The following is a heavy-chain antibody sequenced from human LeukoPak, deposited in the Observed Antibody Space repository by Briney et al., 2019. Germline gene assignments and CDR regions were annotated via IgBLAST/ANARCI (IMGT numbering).Heavy chain of an antibody. V-gene: IGHV3-30*04. Sequence: PGGSLRLSCAASGFTFSSYAMHWVRQAPGKGLEWVAVISYDGSNKYYADSVKGRFTISRDNSKNTLYLQMNSLRAEDTAVYYCARAGEGGSYFDYWGQGTLVTVSS. J-gene: IGHJ4*02. D-gene: IGHD1-26*01. CDR1: GFTFSSYA. CDR2: ISYDGSNK. CDR3: ARAGEGGSYFDY.